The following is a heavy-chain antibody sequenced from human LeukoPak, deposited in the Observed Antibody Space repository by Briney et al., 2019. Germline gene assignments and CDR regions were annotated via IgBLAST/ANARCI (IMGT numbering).Heavy chain of an antibody. Sequence: SETLSLTCTVSGGSISSYYWSWIRQPAGKGLEWIGRIYTSGSTNYNPSLKSRVTISVDTSKNQFSLKLSSVTAADTAVYYCARDRYYGSGSSYGMDVWGQGTTVTVSS. CDR3: ARDRYYGSGSSYGMDV. CDR1: GGSISSYY. CDR2: IYTSGST. V-gene: IGHV4-4*07. J-gene: IGHJ6*02. D-gene: IGHD3-10*01.